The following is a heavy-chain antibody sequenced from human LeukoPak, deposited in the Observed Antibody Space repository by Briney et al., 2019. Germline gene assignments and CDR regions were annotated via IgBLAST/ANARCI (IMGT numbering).Heavy chain of an antibody. V-gene: IGHV4-34*01. CDR2: INHSGST. D-gene: IGHD3-22*01. CDR3: ARTAHYYDSSGYWCFDY. J-gene: IGHJ4*02. CDR1: GGSFSGYY. Sequence: PSETLSLTCAVYGGSFSGYYWSWIRQPPGEGLEWIGEINHSGSTNYNPSLKSRVTISVDTSKNQFSLKLSSVTAADTAVYYCARTAHYYDSSGYWCFDYWGQGTLVTVSS.